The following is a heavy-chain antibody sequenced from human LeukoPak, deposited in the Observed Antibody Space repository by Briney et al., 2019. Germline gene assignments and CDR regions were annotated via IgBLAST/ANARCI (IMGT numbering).Heavy chain of an antibody. Sequence: SETLSLTCTVSGGSISSYYWSWIRQPPGKGLEWIGYIYYSGSTNYSPSLKSRVTISVDTSKNQFSLKLSSVTAADTAVYYCARDKGSGSYDYWGQGTLVTVSS. V-gene: IGHV4-59*01. CDR2: IYYSGST. CDR1: GGSISSYY. D-gene: IGHD1-26*01. CDR3: ARDKGSGSYDY. J-gene: IGHJ4*02.